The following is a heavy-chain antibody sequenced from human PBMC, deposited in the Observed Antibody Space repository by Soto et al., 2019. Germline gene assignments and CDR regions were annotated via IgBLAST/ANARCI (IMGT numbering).Heavy chain of an antibody. CDR3: ARDGVPTYYYDNSGYYKNWFDP. J-gene: IGHJ5*02. Sequence: LSLTCTVSGGSISSGGYYWNWIRQHPGKGLEWIGYIYYSGSTYYNPSLKSRVTISVDTSKNQFSLKLSSVTAADTAVYYCARDGVPTYYYDNSGYYKNWFDPWGQGTLVTVSS. D-gene: IGHD3-22*01. V-gene: IGHV4-31*02. CDR2: IYYSGST. CDR1: GGSISSGGYY.